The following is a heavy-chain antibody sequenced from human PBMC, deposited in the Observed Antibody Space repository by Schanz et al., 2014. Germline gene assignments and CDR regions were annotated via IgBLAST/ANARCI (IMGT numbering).Heavy chain of an antibody. V-gene: IGHV3-53*01. CDR3: ARDEGRDGYNLAFDV. Sequence: EVQLVESGGGLIQPGGSLRLSCAVSGFTVNTNYMSWVRQAPGKGLEWVALISHDGSNKNSADSVKGRFFISRDSSKNTLFLQMNSLRADDTAIYFCARDEGRDGYNLAFDVWGQGTLVTVSS. CDR2: ISHDGSNK. J-gene: IGHJ3*01. D-gene: IGHD2-21*01. CDR1: GFTVNTNY.